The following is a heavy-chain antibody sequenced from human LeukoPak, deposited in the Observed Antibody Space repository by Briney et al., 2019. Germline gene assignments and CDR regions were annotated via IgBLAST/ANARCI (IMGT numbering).Heavy chain of an antibody. J-gene: IGHJ4*02. D-gene: IGHD2-21*02. CDR2: ISAASGST. CDR1: GYSFTSFG. V-gene: IGHV1-18*01. Sequence: ASVKVPCMASGYSFTSFGLSWVRQAPGQGPEWMGWISAASGSTNYAQKFQDRVTMTTDTSTTTVYMELRSLRSDDTAVYYCAKEQEGTAIGGVFDYWGQGTVVTVSS. CDR3: AKEQEGTAIGGVFDY.